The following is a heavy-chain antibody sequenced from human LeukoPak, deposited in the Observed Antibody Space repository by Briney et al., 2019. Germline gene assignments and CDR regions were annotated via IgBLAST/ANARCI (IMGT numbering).Heavy chain of an antibody. V-gene: IGHV4-39*07. CDR2: IYYSGST. J-gene: IGHJ5*02. D-gene: IGHD3-10*01. Sequence: PSETLSLTCTVSGGSISSSSYYWGWIRQPPGKGLEWIGSIYYSGSTYYNPSLKSRVTISVDTSKNQFSLKLSSVTAADTAVYYCARDWDFGYYYGSGSYSNWFDPWGQGTLVTVSS. CDR1: GGSISSSSYY. CDR3: ARDWDFGYYYGSGSYSNWFDP.